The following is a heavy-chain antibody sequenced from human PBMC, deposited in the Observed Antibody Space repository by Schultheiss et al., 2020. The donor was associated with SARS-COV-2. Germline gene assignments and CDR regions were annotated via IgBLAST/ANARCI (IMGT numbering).Heavy chain of an antibody. CDR3: ARFLGYYLFYGMDV. Sequence: SETLSLTCTVSGGSVSSGSYYWSWIRQPPGKGLEWIGYIYYSGSTNYNPSLKSRVTISVDTSKNQFSLKLNSVTPEDTAVYYCARFLGYYLFYGMDVWGQGTTVTVSS. CDR2: IYYSGST. J-gene: IGHJ6*02. V-gene: IGHV4-61*01. D-gene: IGHD3-10*01. CDR1: GGSVSSGSYY.